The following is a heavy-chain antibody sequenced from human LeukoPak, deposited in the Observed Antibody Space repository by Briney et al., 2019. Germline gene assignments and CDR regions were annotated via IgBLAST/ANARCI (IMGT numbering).Heavy chain of an antibody. D-gene: IGHD6-19*01. J-gene: IGHJ4*02. Sequence: PSETLSLTCTVSGGSISSYYWSWIRQPPGKGLEWIGYIYYSGSTNYNPSLKSRVTISVDTSKNQFSLKLSSVTAADTAVYYCARTQDSSGWYDNDYWGQGTLVTVSS. CDR3: ARTQDSSGWYDNDY. CDR1: GGSISSYY. CDR2: IYYSGST. V-gene: IGHV4-59*01.